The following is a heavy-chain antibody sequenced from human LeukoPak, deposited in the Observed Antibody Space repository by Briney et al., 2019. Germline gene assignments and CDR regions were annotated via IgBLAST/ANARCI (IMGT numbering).Heavy chain of an antibody. Sequence: GGSLRLSCAASGFTFSSYSMNWVRQAPGKGLEWVSSISSSSSYIYYADSVKGRFTISRDNAKNSLYLQMDSLRAEDTAVYYCARDADYYDSSGYYFDYWGQGTLVTVSS. D-gene: IGHD3-22*01. CDR3: ARDADYYDSSGYYFDY. CDR1: GFTFSSYS. J-gene: IGHJ4*02. V-gene: IGHV3-21*01. CDR2: ISSSSSYI.